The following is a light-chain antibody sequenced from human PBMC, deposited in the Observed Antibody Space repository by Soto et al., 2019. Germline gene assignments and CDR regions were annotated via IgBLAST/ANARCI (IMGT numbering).Light chain of an antibody. CDR2: GSS. V-gene: IGKV3-20*01. Sequence: EVVLTQSPGTLSLSPGERATLSCRASQSVSNNYLAWYQQKPGQSPKLLIFGSSDRYTGIPDRFSGSGSGAAFTLSISSQEPEDFAVYYCQQYGSTPPYTVGQGTKLEIK. CDR1: QSVSNNY. J-gene: IGKJ2*01. CDR3: QQYGSTPPYT.